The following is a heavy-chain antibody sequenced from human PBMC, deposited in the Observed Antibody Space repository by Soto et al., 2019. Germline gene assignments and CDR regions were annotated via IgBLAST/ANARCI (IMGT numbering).Heavy chain of an antibody. V-gene: IGHV3-23*01. CDR2: ISGSGGST. D-gene: IGHD2-2*01. J-gene: IGHJ6*02. CDR1: GFTFSSYA. Sequence: VGSLRLSCAASGFTFSSYAMSWVRQAPGKGLEWVSAISGSGGSTYYADSVKGRFTISRDNSKNTLYLQMNSLRAEDTAVYYCAKDQDIVVGYGMDVWGQGTTVTVSS. CDR3: AKDQDIVVGYGMDV.